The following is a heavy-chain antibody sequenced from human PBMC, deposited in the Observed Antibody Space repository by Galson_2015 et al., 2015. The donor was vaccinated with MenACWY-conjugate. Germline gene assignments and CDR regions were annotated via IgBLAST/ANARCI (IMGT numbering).Heavy chain of an antibody. CDR2: INSDGTTT. Sequence: SLRLSCAASGLSFSNYWMHRVRQAPGKGLVWVSRINSDGTTTNYADSVKGRFTISRDNAKNTLYLQMNSLRAEDTAVYYCARRTLSGVYYYFDSWGQGTLVTVSS. V-gene: IGHV3-74*01. CDR1: GLSFSNYW. D-gene: IGHD5/OR15-5a*01. J-gene: IGHJ4*02. CDR3: ARRTLSGVYYYFDS.